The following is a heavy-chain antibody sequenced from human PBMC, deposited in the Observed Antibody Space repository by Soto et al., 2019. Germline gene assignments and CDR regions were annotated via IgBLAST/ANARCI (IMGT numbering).Heavy chain of an antibody. V-gene: IGHV3-53*01. CDR1: GFTVSSNY. Sequence: EVQLVESGGGLIQPGGSLRLSCAASGFTVSSNYMSWVRQAPGKGLEWVSVIYSGGSTYYADSVKGRFTISRDNSKNTLYLQRNSRGVEDRAVYYCARDLSGGQERGGFDIWGQGTMVTVSS. CDR2: IYSGGST. D-gene: IGHD3-10*01. J-gene: IGHJ3*02. CDR3: ARDLSGGQERGGFDI.